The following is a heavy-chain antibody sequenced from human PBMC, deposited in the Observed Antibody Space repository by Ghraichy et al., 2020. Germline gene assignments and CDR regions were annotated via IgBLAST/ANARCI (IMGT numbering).Heavy chain of an antibody. V-gene: IGHV3-48*02. D-gene: IGHD1-26*01. Sequence: GGSLRLSCAASGFTFSSYSMHWVRQAPGKGLECVSYISSSSSTIYYADSVKGRFTISRDNAKNSLYLQMNSLRDEDTAVYYCAREDYSGGLVAFDIWGQGTMVTVSS. CDR1: GFTFSSYS. J-gene: IGHJ3*02. CDR3: AREDYSGGLVAFDI. CDR2: ISSSSSTI.